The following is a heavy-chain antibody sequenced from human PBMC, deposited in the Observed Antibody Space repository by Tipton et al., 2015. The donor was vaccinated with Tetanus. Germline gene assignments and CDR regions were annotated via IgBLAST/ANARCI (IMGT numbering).Heavy chain of an antibody. CDR2: INPDGSST. J-gene: IGHJ5*02. D-gene: IGHD2-21*02. Sequence: SLRLSCAASGFTFSTFWMHWVRQSPGKGLLWVSRINPDGSSTTYADSVKGRFTISRDNAKNTLYMQMHSLRAEDTGVYYCTRSGDTFGRDDRWGQGTLVTVSS. V-gene: IGHV3-74*01. CDR1: GFTFSTFW. CDR3: TRSGDTFGRDDR.